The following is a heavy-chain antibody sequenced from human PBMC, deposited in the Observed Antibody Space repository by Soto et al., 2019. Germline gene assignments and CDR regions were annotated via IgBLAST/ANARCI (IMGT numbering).Heavy chain of an antibody. Sequence: GGSLRLSCAASGFTFSSYAMSWVRQAPGKGLEWVSAISGSGGSTYYADSVKGRFTISRDNSKNTLYLQMNSLRAEDTAVYYCARGYDFWSGYPFYYFDYWGQGTLVTVSS. J-gene: IGHJ4*02. V-gene: IGHV3-23*01. D-gene: IGHD3-3*01. CDR1: GFTFSSYA. CDR3: ARGYDFWSGYPFYYFDY. CDR2: ISGSGGST.